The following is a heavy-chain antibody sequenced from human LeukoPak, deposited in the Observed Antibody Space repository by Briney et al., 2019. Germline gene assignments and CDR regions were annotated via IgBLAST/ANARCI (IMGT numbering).Heavy chain of an antibody. Sequence: KPGGSLRLSCAASGFTFSDYYMSWIRQAPGKGLEWVSYISSTSTYTNHADSVKGRFTISRDNSKNSLYLQMNSLRTEDTASYYCAKDQRAHFDYWGQGTLVTVSS. J-gene: IGHJ4*02. V-gene: IGHV3-11*05. CDR3: AKDQRAHFDY. CDR1: GFTFSDYY. CDR2: ISSTSTYT. D-gene: IGHD1-26*01.